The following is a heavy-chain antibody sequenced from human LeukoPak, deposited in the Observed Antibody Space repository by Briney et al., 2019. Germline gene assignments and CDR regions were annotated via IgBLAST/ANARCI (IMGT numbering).Heavy chain of an antibody. Sequence: PGGSLRLSCAASGFTFSTYAMGWVRQAPGMGLEWVSAISGSGDTTYYADSVKGRFTISRDNSRDTLFLQMNSLRVEDTAVYYCVKDPGSGWYVLYWVQGTLVTVSS. CDR3: VKDPGSGWYVLY. CDR2: ISGSGDTT. J-gene: IGHJ4*02. D-gene: IGHD6-19*01. CDR1: GFTFSTYA. V-gene: IGHV3-23*01.